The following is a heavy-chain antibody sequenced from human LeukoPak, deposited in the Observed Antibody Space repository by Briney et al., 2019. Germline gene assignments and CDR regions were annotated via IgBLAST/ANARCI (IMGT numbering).Heavy chain of an antibody. V-gene: IGHV3-43*02. CDR3: AKGRGVWGPFDY. D-gene: IGHD3-10*01. J-gene: IGHJ4*02. CDR1: GFTFDDYA. CDR2: ISGDGGST. Sequence: PGGSLRLSCAASGFTFDDYAMCWVRQAPGKGLEWVSIISGDGGSTHYADSVKGRFTISRDNSKNSLYLQMNSLRPEDTALYYCAKGRGVWGPFDYWGQGTLVTVSS.